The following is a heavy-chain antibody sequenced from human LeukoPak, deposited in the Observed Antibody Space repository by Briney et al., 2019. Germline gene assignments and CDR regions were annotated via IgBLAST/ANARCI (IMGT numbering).Heavy chain of an antibody. Sequence: PGGPLTLSCAASGFTFSSHWMHWVRQSPGKGLVWVSRVYSDESDTTYADSVKGRFTISRDNAKNLLYLQMKNLRVEDTAVYYCARASVGAFDIWGQGTMVTVSS. CDR3: ARASVGAFDI. D-gene: IGHD1-26*01. CDR2: VYSDESDT. J-gene: IGHJ3*02. V-gene: IGHV3-74*01. CDR1: GFTFSSHW.